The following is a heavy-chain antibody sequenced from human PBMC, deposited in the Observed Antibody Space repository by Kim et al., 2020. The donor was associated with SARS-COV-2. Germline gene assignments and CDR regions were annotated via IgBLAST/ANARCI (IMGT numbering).Heavy chain of an antibody. Sequence: GGSLRLSCAASGFTFSSYWMHWVRQAPGKGLVWVSRINSDGSSTSYADSVKGRFTISRDNAKNTLYLQMNSLRAEDTAVYYCARARRYTVTNYYYYMDVWGKGTTVTVSS. CDR3: ARARRYTVTNYYYYMDV. V-gene: IGHV3-74*01. CDR2: INSDGSST. CDR1: GFTFSSYW. D-gene: IGHD4-4*01. J-gene: IGHJ6*03.